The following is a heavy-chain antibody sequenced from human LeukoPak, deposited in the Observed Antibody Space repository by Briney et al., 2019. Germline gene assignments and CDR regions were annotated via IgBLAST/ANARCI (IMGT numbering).Heavy chain of an antibody. D-gene: IGHD3-22*01. CDR1: GGSLSPYY. V-gene: IGHV4-59*07. Sequence: SDTLSLTCPVSGGSLSPYYWRWLRQPPGKGLTWIGYISDSRNTAYNPSLKSRVSISVDTSKAQFSLSLTSVTAADTAVYYCARGPSRFDRAGHWGRGILVTVST. J-gene: IGHJ4*02. CDR3: ARGPSRFDRAGH. CDR2: ISDSRNT.